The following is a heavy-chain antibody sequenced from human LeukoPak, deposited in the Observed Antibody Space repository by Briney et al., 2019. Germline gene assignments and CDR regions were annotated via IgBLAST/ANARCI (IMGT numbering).Heavy chain of an antibody. D-gene: IGHD6-19*01. V-gene: IGHV3-23*01. CDR2: TSGSGGST. J-gene: IGHJ5*02. CDR1: GFTFSRYA. Sequence: GGSLRLSCAASGFTFSRYAMSWVRQAPGKGLEWVSATSGSGGSTYYADSVKGRFTISRDNSKNTLYLQMNSLRAEDTAVYYCAKDPRRIAVAAAGWFDPWGQGTLVTVSS. CDR3: AKDPRRIAVAAAGWFDP.